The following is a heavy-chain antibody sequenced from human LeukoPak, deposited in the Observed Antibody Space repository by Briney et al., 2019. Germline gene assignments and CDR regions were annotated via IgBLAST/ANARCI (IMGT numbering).Heavy chain of an antibody. CDR3: ANWEKYGSCFDY. Sequence: GGSLRLSCAASGFTFSSYGMHWVRQAPGKGLEWVAFIRYDGSNKYYADSVKGRFTISRDNSKNTLYLQMNSLRAEDTAVYYCANWEKYGSCFDYWGQGTLVTVSS. CDR1: GFTFSSYG. D-gene: IGHD1-26*01. CDR2: IRYDGSNK. J-gene: IGHJ4*02. V-gene: IGHV3-30*02.